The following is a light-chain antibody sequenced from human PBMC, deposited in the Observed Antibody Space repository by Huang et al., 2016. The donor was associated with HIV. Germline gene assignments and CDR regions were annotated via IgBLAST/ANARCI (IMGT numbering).Light chain of an antibody. J-gene: IGKJ4*01. CDR3: HQYNNWLLS. CDR2: GSS. V-gene: IGKV3-15*01. CDR1: RSVSTN. Sequence: EIVMTQSPATLSVSPGERVTLSCRANRSVSTNLAWYQQRPGQAPRRLIYGSSTRAPGIPARFSGSGSVTDFSLTISSLQSEDFALYYCHQYNNWLLSFGGGTRVDI.